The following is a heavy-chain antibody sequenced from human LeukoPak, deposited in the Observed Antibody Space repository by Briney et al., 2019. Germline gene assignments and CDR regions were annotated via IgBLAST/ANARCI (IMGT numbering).Heavy chain of an antibody. CDR3: TRSWIQLWTPDFDH. CDR2: INPNSGGT. D-gene: IGHD5-18*01. Sequence: ASVKVSCKASGYTFSGHYLHWVRQSPGQGLEWMGRINPNSGGTKYAQKFQNRVTMTSDTSVSTAYMELNGLRSDDTAIYYCTRSWIQLWTPDFDHWGQGTLVTVSS. V-gene: IGHV1-2*06. J-gene: IGHJ4*02. CDR1: GYTFSGHY.